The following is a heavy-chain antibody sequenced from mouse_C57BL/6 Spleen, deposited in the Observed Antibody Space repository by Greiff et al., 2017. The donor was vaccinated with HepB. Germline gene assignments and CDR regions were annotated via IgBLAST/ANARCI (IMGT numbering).Heavy chain of an antibody. V-gene: IGHV1-80*01. D-gene: IGHD1-1*01. CDR2: IYPGDGDT. J-gene: IGHJ1*03. Sequence: QVHVKQSGAELVKPGASVKISCKASGYAFSSYWMNWVKQRPGKGLEWIGQIYPGDGDTNYNGKFKGKATLTADKSSSTAYMQLSSLTSEDSAVYFCAREDYYGSSYHWYFDVWGTGTTVTVSS. CDR3: AREDYYGSSYHWYFDV. CDR1: GYAFSSYW.